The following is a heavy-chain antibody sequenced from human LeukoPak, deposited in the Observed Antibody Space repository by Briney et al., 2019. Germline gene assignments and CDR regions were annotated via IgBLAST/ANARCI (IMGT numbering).Heavy chain of an antibody. Sequence: SETLSLTCAVYGGSFSGYYWSWIRQPPGKGLEWIGEINHSGSTNYNPSLKSRVTISVDTSKNQFSLKLSSVTAADTAVYYCARRGVGATSPLIDYWGQGTLVTVSS. J-gene: IGHJ4*02. CDR3: ARRGVGATSPLIDY. CDR2: INHSGST. V-gene: IGHV4-34*01. D-gene: IGHD1-26*01. CDR1: GGSFSGYY.